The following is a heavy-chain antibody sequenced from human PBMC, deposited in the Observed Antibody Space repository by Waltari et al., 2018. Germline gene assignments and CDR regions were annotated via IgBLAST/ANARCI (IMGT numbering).Heavy chain of an antibody. V-gene: IGHV4-39*01. CDR3: ASQQLVLRGPFDY. Sequence: QLQLQESGPGLVKPSETLSLTCTVSGGSISSSSYYWGWIRQPPGRGRGWLGSIYYSGSTYYNPSLKSRVTISVDTSKNQFSLKLSSVTAADTAVYYCASQQLVLRGPFDYWGQGTLVTVSS. CDR2: IYYSGST. CDR1: GGSISSSSYY. D-gene: IGHD6-13*01. J-gene: IGHJ4*02.